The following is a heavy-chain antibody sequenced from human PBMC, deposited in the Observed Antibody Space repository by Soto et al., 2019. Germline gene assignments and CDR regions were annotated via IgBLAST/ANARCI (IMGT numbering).Heavy chain of an antibody. CDR2: INSGGSNI. J-gene: IGHJ4*02. D-gene: IGHD3-10*01. CDR3: ARDIRGAN. CDR1: GFTFTDNY. V-gene: IGHV3-11*01. Sequence: QVQLVESGGGLVKPGGSLRLSCPASGFTFTDNYMTWIRQAPGKGLEWVSYINSGGSNIYYADSVRGRFTISRDNAKNSVYLQMSSLRAEDTAIYYCARDIRGANWGQGTLVIVSS.